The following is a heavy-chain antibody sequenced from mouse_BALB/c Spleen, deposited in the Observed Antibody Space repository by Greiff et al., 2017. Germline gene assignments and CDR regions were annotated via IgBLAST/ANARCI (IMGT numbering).Heavy chain of an antibody. CDR2: IDTANGNT. CDR1: GFNIKDSY. V-gene: IGHV14-3*02. J-gene: IGHJ3*01. CDR3: ASSTMMRTGLAY. D-gene: IGHD2-3*01. Sequence: EVKLVESGAELVKPGASVKLSCTASGFNIKDSYMHWVKQRPEQGLEWIGTIDTANGNTKYDTKFQGKATITADTSSNTAYLQLSSLTSEDTAVYYGASSTMMRTGLAYWGQGTLVTVSA.